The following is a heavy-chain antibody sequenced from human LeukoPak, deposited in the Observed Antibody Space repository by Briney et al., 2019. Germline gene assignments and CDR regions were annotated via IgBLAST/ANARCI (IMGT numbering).Heavy chain of an antibody. CDR1: GFTFSSYW. Sequence: GGSLRLSCAAPGFTFSSYWMHWVRQAPGKGLVWVSRINSDGSSTSYADSVKGRFTISRDNAKNTLYLQMNSLRAEGTAVYYWARGIEAGRPVDYWGQGTLVTVSS. V-gene: IGHV3-74*01. CDR3: ARGIEAGRPVDY. J-gene: IGHJ4*02. CDR2: INSDGSST. D-gene: IGHD6-13*01.